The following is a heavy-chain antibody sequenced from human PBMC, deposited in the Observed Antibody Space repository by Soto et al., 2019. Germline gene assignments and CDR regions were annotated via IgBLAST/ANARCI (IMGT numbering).Heavy chain of an antibody. CDR2: IKKRRSEK. Sequence: RHSCSVAEVTIRNYWVSRISQTPGKGLEWVACIKKRRSEKYYADSVKGRLIISRDNTKNSLYLQMNSLRAEDTAVYYCERHPERIAQIGWLDPWGNGTLVPVSS. J-gene: IGHJ5*02. D-gene: IGHD6-13*01. V-gene: IGHV3-7*01. CDR3: ERHPERIAQIGWLDP. CDR1: EVTIRNYW.